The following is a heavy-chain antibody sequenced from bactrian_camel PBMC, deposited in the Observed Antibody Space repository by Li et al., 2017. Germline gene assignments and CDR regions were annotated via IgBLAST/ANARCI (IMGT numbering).Heavy chain of an antibody. V-gene: IGHV3S42*01. CDR1: GIAYNSVC. CDR2: MDSTGGTT. D-gene: IGHD1*01. J-gene: IGHJ4*01. Sequence: DVQLVESGGGSVEAGGSLTLSCRATGIAYNSVCMGWFRQVPGKELEGVAAMDSTGGTTIADSVKGRFSISRDNAKNTLYLQMSNLKPEDTAMYYCTAGNQRVTSQCYSATYRGQGTQVTVS. CDR3: TAGNQRVTSQCYSATY.